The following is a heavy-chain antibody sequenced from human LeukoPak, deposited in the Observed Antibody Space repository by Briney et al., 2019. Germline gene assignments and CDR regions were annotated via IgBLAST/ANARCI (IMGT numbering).Heavy chain of an antibody. CDR2: IIPILGIA. CDR3: ARGSLNDSSGYYLSWFDP. J-gene: IGHJ5*02. Sequence: ASVKVSCKASGGTFSSYTISWVRQAPGQGLEWMGRIIPILGIANYAQKFQGRVTITADKSTSTAYMELSSLRSEDTAVYYCARGSLNDSSGYYLSWFDPWGQGTLVTVSS. D-gene: IGHD3-22*01. CDR1: GGTFSSYT. V-gene: IGHV1-69*02.